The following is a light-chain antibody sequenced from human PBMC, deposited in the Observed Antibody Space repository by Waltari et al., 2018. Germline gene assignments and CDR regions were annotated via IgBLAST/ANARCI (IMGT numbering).Light chain of an antibody. Sequence: QSALTQPASVSGSPGQSTRLSCTGPSSDIGGYNFVPWYQHLPGKAPKLMIYDVTSRPSGVSDRFSGSKSGNTASLTISGLQAEDEADYYCSSYSDSTTHDVVFGGGTQLTVL. J-gene: IGLJ2*01. CDR1: SSDIGGYNF. V-gene: IGLV2-14*03. CDR3: SSYSDSTTHDVV. CDR2: DVT.